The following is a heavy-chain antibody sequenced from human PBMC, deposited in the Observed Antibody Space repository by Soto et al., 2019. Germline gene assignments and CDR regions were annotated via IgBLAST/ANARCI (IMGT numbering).Heavy chain of an antibody. V-gene: IGHV3-33*01. CDR1: GFTFSSYG. CDR2: IWYDGSNK. CDR3: ARGLLRYYFDY. J-gene: IGHJ4*02. Sequence: GGSLRLSCAASGFTFSSYGMHWVRQAPGKGLEWVAVIWYDGSNKYYADSVKGRFTISRDNSKNTLYLQMNSLRAEDTAVYHCARGLLRYYFDYWGQGTLVTVSS.